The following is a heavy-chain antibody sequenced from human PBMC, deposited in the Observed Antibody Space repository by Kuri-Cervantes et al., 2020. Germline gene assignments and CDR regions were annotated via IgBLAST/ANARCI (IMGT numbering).Heavy chain of an antibody. J-gene: IGHJ2*01. CDR2: ISYDGSNN. D-gene: IGHD3-10*01. CDR1: GFTFSSYA. CDR3: ARDGYGSGSYSLNWYFDR. V-gene: IGHV3-30-3*01. Sequence: SLKISCAASGFTFSSYAMHWVRQAPGKGLEWVAVISYDGSNNDYADSVKDRFTNSRDNSKNTLYLQMNSLRAEDTAVYYCARDGYGSGSYSLNWYFDRWGRGTLVTVSS.